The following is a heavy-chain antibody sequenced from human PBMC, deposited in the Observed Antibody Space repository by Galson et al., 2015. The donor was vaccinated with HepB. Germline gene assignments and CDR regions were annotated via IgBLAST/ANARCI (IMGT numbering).Heavy chain of an antibody. CDR2: VSGYDGST. Sequence: SVKVSCKASGYSFTNYGLSWVRQAPGQEPQWMGWVSGYDGSTNYAPKFQVRVSMTTDKSTDTAYLELRSLRHDDTAVYYCARDSRLELRLNNYYSYGMDVWGQGTAVTVCS. V-gene: IGHV1-18*01. CDR3: ARDSRLELRLNNYYSYGMDV. CDR1: GYSFTNYG. D-gene: IGHD1-7*01. J-gene: IGHJ6*02.